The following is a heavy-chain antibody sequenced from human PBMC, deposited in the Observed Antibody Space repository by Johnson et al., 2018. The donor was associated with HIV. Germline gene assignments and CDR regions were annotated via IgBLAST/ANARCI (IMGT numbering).Heavy chain of an antibody. J-gene: IGHJ3*02. V-gene: IGHV3-23*04. CDR2: ISGSGGRT. CDR1: GFTFSTYA. D-gene: IGHD1-26*01. CDR3: AKDRTSGSYSDDAFDI. Sequence: VQLVESGGGLVQPGGSLRLSCAASGFTFSTYAMSWVRQAPGKGLAWVSAISGSGGRTYYADSVTGRFTISRDNSKNTLSLQMNSLRAEDTAVYYCAKDRTSGSYSDDAFDIWGQGTVVTVSS.